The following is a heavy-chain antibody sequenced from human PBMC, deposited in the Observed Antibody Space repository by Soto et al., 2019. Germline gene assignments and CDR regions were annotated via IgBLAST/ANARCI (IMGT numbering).Heavy chain of an antibody. Sequence: EVQLVESGGGLVKPGGSLRLSCAASGFTFSSYSMNWVRQAPGKGLEWVSYISSSSSLTYYADSVKGRFTISRDNAKNSLYLPVKTLMGEDTGVYYCPRDVGSSWFDIWGQGTMVTVSS. CDR1: GFTFSSYS. CDR2: ISSSSSLT. V-gene: IGHV3-21*01. D-gene: IGHD6-13*01. CDR3: PRDVGSSWFDI. J-gene: IGHJ3*02.